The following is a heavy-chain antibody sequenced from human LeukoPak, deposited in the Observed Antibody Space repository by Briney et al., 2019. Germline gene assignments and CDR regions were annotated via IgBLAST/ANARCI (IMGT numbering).Heavy chain of an antibody. CDR1: GFTFSDYY. J-gene: IGHJ4*02. Sequence: GGSLRLSCAASGFTFSDYYMSWIRQAPGKGLEWVSYISSSGSTIYYADSVKDRFTISRDNAKNSLYLQMNSLRAEDTAVYYCARDLDVAVPAAISLSSQYWGQGTLVTVSS. CDR2: ISSSGSTI. D-gene: IGHD2-2*01. CDR3: ARDLDVAVPAAISLSSQY. V-gene: IGHV3-11*04.